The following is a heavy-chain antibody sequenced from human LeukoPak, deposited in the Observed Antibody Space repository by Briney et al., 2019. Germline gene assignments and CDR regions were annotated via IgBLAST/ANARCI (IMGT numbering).Heavy chain of an antibody. J-gene: IGHJ4*02. CDR3: ARDYYYDSSGLISDY. V-gene: IGHV1-18*01. Sequence: GASVKVPCKASGYTFTSYGISWVRQAPGQGLECMGWISAYNGNTNYAKKLQGRVTMTTDTSTSTAYMELRSLRSDDTAVYYCARDYYYDSSGLISDYWGQGTLVTVSS. CDR1: GYTFTSYG. CDR2: ISAYNGNT. D-gene: IGHD3-22*01.